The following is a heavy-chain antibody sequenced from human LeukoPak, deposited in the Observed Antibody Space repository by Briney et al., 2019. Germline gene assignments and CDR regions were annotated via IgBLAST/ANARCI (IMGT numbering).Heavy chain of an antibody. CDR1: GGSISSSSYY. D-gene: IGHD3-22*01. J-gene: IGHJ4*02. CDR3: ARTIVVSYYFDY. Sequence: SETLSLTCTVSGGSISSSSYYWGWIRQPLGKGLEWIGSIYYSGSTYYNPSLKSRVTISVDTSKNQFSLKLSSVTAADTAVYYCARTIVVSYYFDYWGQGTLVTVSS. V-gene: IGHV4-39*07. CDR2: IYYSGST.